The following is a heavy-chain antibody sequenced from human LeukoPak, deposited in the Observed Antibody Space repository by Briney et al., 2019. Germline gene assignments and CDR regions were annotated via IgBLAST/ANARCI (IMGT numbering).Heavy chain of an antibody. V-gene: IGHV5-51*06. CDR2: IYSGDSDT. D-gene: IGHD1-7*01. CDR3: ARGGTNWKYVGLLGY. CDR1: AYSFTSYW. Sequence: GESLQISCKGSAYSFTSYWIGWVRHLPGKGLEWMGIIYSGDSDTRYSPTSQGQVTISADKSISPAYLQWSSLKAWHTAMDYCARGGTNWKYVGLLGYWGQGTLVTVSS. J-gene: IGHJ4*02.